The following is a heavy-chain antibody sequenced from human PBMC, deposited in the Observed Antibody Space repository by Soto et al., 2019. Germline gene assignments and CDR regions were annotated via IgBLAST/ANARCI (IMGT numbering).Heavy chain of an antibody. J-gene: IGHJ4*02. CDR3: EKEYCSSSSCYGGFGY. CDR1: GFTFSSCA. CDR2: ISGSGDRT. V-gene: IGHV3-23*01. Sequence: EVQLLESGGGLVQPGGSLRLSCAASGFTFSSCAMRWVRQAPGKGLEWVSGISGSGDRTYYADSVKGRFTISRDNSRNTLNLQMNSLRVEDTAVYYCEKEYCSSSSCYGGFGYWGQGTLVTVSS. D-gene: IGHD2-2*01.